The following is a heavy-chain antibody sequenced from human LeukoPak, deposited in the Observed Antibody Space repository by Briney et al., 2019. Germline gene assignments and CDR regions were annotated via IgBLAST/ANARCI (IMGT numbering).Heavy chain of an antibody. CDR3: AKVGYGDLDH. CDR1: GFTFSTYS. V-gene: IGHV3-23*01. J-gene: IGHJ4*02. D-gene: IGHD4-17*01. Sequence: GGSLRLSCAASGFTFSTYSMTWVRQAPGKGLKWVSSISGSGEFTDYADSVKGRFAISRDNPGNTVYLQMSSLRVDDTATYFCAKVGYGDLDHWGQGVLVPVSS. CDR2: ISGSGEFT.